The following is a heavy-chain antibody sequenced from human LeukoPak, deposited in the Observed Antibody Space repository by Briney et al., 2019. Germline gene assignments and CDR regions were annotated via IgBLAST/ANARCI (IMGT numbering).Heavy chain of an antibody. CDR2: IKSKTAGGTI. CDR3: TTGESMVGTTIHIRWAD. Sequence: PGGSLRPSCAASGFTFSNAWMTWVRQAPGKGLEWVGRIKSKTAGGTIDYAAPVKGRFTISRDDSKNTLYLQMNSLKTEDTAVYYCTTGESMVGTTIHIRWADWGQGTLVTVSS. J-gene: IGHJ4*02. V-gene: IGHV3-15*01. CDR1: GFTFSNAW. D-gene: IGHD1-26*01.